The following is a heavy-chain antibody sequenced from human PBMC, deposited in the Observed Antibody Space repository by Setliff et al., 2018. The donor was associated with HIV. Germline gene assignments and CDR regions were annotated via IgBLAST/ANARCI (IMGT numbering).Heavy chain of an antibody. V-gene: IGHV3-23*01. CDR2: ISSSGDKT. CDR1: GFTFSDPA. J-gene: IGHJ4*02. D-gene: IGHD2-2*01. CDR3: AKDWRRPFVVLP. Sequence: ETLSLSCAASGFTFSDPAMSWVRQAPGKGLEWVSAISSSGDKTYYADSVKGRFAISRDNAKNMLYLQMSSLRAEDTALYYCAKDWRRPFVVLPWGQGIQVTVSS.